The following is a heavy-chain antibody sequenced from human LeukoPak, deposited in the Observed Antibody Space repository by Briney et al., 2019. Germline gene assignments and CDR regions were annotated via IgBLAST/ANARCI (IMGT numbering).Heavy chain of an antibody. CDR2: IYPSDSDT. J-gene: IGHJ4*02. D-gene: IGHD3-22*01. CDR1: GYSFNNYW. Sequence: GESLKISCKGSGYSFNNYWIGWVRQMPGKGLQWMGIIYPSDSDTRYSPSFQGQVTISADKSIATAHLQWSSLKASDTAMYYCARPHYYDAIGYYFDYWGQGTQVTVSS. CDR3: ARPHYYDAIGYYFDY. V-gene: IGHV5-51*01.